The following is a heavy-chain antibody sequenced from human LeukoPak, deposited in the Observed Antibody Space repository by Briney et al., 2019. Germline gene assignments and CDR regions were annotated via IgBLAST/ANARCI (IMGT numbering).Heavy chain of an antibody. D-gene: IGHD6-13*01. CDR1: GGSISSSSYY. J-gene: IGHJ4*02. CDR3: ARHPKGAAAGIDY. V-gene: IGHV4-39*01. Sequence: PSETLSLTCTVSGGSISSSSYYWGWIRQPPGKGLEWIGSIYYSGSTYYNPSLKSRVTISVDTSKNQFSLKLSSVTAADTAVYYCARHPKGAAAGIDYWGQGTLVTVSS. CDR2: IYYSGST.